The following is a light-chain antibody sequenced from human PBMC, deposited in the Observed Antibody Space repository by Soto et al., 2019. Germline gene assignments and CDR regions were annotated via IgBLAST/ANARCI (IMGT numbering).Light chain of an antibody. CDR2: GAS. V-gene: IGKV3-20*01. Sequence: EIVLTQSPGTLSLSPGESATLSCRASQSVNSRFLAWYQHKPGQAPRLLIYGASTRATGIPDRFSGSASGTDFTLTISRLEPEDFAVYYCQRYSDSPPNTFGQGTKLEIK. J-gene: IGKJ2*01. CDR3: QRYSDSPPNT. CDR1: QSVNSRF.